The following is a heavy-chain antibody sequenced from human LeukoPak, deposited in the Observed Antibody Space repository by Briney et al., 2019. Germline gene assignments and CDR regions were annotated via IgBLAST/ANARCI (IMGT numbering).Heavy chain of an antibody. Sequence: GASVKVSCKASGYTFTGYYMHWVRQAPGQGLEWMGWINPNSGGTNYAQKFQGRVTMTRDTSISTAYMELSRLRSDDTAVYYCARDGERYFDWLLNTWDYWGQGTLVTVSS. D-gene: IGHD3-9*01. V-gene: IGHV1-2*02. CDR2: INPNSGGT. CDR1: GYTFTGYY. J-gene: IGHJ4*02. CDR3: ARDGERYFDWLLNTWDY.